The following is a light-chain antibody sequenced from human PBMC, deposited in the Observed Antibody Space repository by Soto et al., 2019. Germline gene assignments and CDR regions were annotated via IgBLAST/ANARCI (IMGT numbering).Light chain of an antibody. CDR2: DVS. CDR3: QQRSNWPPLT. CDR1: QSVSSY. Sequence: EIVLTQSPATLSLSPGERATLSCRASQSVSSYLAWYQQKPGQAPRLLIYDVSNRATGIPARFSGSGSGTDFTFTISSLEPEDFAVYYCQQRSNWPPLTFGQGTKLEIK. J-gene: IGKJ2*01. V-gene: IGKV3-11*01.